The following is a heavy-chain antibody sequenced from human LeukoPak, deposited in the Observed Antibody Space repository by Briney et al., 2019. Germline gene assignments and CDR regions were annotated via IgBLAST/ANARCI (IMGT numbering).Heavy chain of an antibody. V-gene: IGHV1-18*01. D-gene: IGHD2-2*01. Sequence: ASVKVSCKASGYTFTSYGISWVRQAPGQGLEWMGWISAYNGNTNYAQKLQGRVTMTTDTSTSTAYMELRSLRSDDTAVYYCARVSVVVPAASITGTTQSDYWGQGTLVTVSS. CDR3: ARVSVVVPAASITGTTQSDY. CDR1: GYTFTSYG. J-gene: IGHJ4*02. CDR2: ISAYNGNT.